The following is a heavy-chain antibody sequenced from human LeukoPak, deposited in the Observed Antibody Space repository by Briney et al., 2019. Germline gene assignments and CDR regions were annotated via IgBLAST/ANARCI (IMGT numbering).Heavy chain of an antibody. CDR2: VSYRGTT. Sequence: SETLSLTCTVSGGSIGSDYWSWIRQTPGKGLEWIGYVSYRGTTNYNPSVESRVIISVDTSKNHFSLKLSSVTAADTAVYYCARGYPYGSNWSIFDLWGQGALVTVSS. D-gene: IGHD6-13*01. CDR1: GGSIGSDY. CDR3: ARGYPYGSNWSIFDL. J-gene: IGHJ4*02. V-gene: IGHV4-59*01.